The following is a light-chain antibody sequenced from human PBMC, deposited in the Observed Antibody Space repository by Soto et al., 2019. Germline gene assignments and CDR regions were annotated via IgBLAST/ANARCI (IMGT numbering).Light chain of an antibody. V-gene: IGLV2-8*01. Sequence: QYALTQPPSASGSPGQSVTISCTGTSSDVGAYNYVSWYQQRPGKAPKLMIYEVTKRPSGVPDRFSGSKSDNTASLTVSGLQAEDEADYYCSSYAKTISVVFGGGTKVTVL. J-gene: IGLJ2*01. CDR1: SSDVGAYNY. CDR2: EVT. CDR3: SSYAKTISVV.